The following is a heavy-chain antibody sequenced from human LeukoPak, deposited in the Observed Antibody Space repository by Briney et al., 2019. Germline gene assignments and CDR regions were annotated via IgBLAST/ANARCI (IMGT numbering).Heavy chain of an antibody. V-gene: IGHV3-66*01. Sequence: GGSLRLSCAASGFTVSSNYMSWVRQAPGKGLEWVSVIYSGGSTYYADSVKGRFTISRDNSKNTLYLQMNSLRAEDTAVYYCARFIAAAGTLNDAFDIWGQGTMVTVSS. CDR1: GFTVSSNY. CDR2: IYSGGST. CDR3: ARFIAAAGTLNDAFDI. J-gene: IGHJ3*02. D-gene: IGHD6-13*01.